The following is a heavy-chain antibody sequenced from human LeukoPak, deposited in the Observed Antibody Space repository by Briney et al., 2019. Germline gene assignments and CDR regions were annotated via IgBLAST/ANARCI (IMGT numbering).Heavy chain of an antibody. CDR2: IRNKAKSHTT. J-gene: IGHJ4*02. Sequence: GGSLRLSCAASGFTFSDHYMDWVRQAPGKGLEWVGRIRNKAKSHTTEYAASVKGRFTISRDDSKNSLYLQMNSLKTEDTAVYYCAAGNDDGSGYYCFAYWGQGTLVTDSS. V-gene: IGHV3-72*01. D-gene: IGHD3-22*01. CDR3: AAGNDDGSGYYCFAY. CDR1: GFTFSDHY.